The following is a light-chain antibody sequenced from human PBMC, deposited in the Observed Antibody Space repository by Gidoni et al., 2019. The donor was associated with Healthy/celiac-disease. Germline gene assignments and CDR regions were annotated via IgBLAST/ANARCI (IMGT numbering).Light chain of an antibody. Sequence: DIQMTQSQSSLSASVGDRVTITCRASQGISNYLAWYQQKPGKVPKLLIYAASTLQSGVPSRFSGSGSGTDFTLTISSLQPEDVATYYCQKYNSAPPVTFGPGTKVDIK. CDR2: AAS. CDR1: QGISNY. V-gene: IGKV1-27*01. CDR3: QKYNSAPPVT. J-gene: IGKJ3*01.